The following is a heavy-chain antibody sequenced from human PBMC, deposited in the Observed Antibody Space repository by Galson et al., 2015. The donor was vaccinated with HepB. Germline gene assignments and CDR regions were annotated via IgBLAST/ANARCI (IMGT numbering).Heavy chain of an antibody. J-gene: IGHJ3*02. Sequence: SLRLSCAASGFTFSSYGMHWVRQAPGKGLEWVAVISYDGSNKYYADSVKGRFTISRDNSKITLYLQMNSLRAEDTAVYYCANFQDSYGPLLDAFDIWGQGTMVTVSS. CDR3: ANFQDSYGPLLDAFDI. CDR1: GFTFSSYG. CDR2: ISYDGSNK. V-gene: IGHV3-30*18. D-gene: IGHD5-18*01.